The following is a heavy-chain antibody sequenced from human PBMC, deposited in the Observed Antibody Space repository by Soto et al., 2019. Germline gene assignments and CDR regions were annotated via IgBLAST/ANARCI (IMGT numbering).Heavy chain of an antibody. Sequence: PGGSLRLSCAASGFTVSSNYMSWVRQAPGKGLEWVSVIYSGGSTYYADSVKGRFTISRDNSKNTLYLQMNSLRAEDTAVYYCARDTAMVTTRGYYYYYGMDVWGQGTTVTV. V-gene: IGHV3-53*01. J-gene: IGHJ6*02. CDR3: ARDTAMVTTRGYYYYYGMDV. CDR2: IYSGGST. D-gene: IGHD5-18*01. CDR1: GFTVSSNY.